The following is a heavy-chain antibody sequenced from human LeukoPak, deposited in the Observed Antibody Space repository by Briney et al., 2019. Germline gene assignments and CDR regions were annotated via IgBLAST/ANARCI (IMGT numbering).Heavy chain of an antibody. CDR1: GGSISRHH. CDR3: ARAGSGSYYPY. J-gene: IGHJ4*02. CDR2: IYYSGST. Sequence: SETLSLTCTVSGGSISRHHWIWIRHPTGGALVWIGYIYYSGSTNYNPSPKSRVTISVDTSKNQFSLKLSSVTAADTAVYYCARAGSGSYYPYWGQGTLVTVSS. D-gene: IGHD1-26*01. V-gene: IGHV4-59*11.